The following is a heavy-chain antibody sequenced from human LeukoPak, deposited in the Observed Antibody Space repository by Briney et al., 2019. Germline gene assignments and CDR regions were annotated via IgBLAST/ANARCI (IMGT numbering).Heavy chain of an antibody. V-gene: IGHV3-23*01. J-gene: IGHJ4*02. Sequence: GGSPRLSCAASGFTFSSYAMSWVRQAPGKGLEWVSAIRDSGSSTHYADSVKGRFTTSRDNSKNTLFLQMNSLRAEDTAIYYCAKYGPQDSGSSHFDYWGQGALVTVSS. D-gene: IGHD1-26*01. CDR3: AKYGPQDSGSSHFDY. CDR2: IRDSGSST. CDR1: GFTFSSYA.